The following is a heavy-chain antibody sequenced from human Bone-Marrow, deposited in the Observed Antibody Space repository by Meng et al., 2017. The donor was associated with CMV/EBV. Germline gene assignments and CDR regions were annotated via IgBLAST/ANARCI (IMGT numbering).Heavy chain of an antibody. CDR3: ARRGVIGSSWYHY. J-gene: IGHJ4*02. D-gene: IGHD6-13*01. Sequence: SETLSLTCTVSGDSISSNNYYWSWIRQPPGKGLEWIGEINHSGSTNYNPSLKSRVTISVDTSKNQFSLKLSSVTAADTAVYYCARRGVIGSSWYHYWGQGTLVTVSS. CDR2: INHSGST. CDR1: GDSISSNNYY. V-gene: IGHV4-39*07.